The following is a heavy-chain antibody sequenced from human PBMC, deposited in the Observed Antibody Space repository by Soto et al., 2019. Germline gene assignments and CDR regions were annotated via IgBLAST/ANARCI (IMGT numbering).Heavy chain of an antibody. D-gene: IGHD3-9*01. CDR3: ARGPLDILTGYYKDLGY. V-gene: IGHV1-2*02. J-gene: IGHJ4*02. Sequence: QVQLVQSGAEVKKPGASVKVSCKASGYTFTGYYMHGVRQAPGQGIEWMGWINPNSGGTNYAQKFQGRVTMTRDTSISTAYMELSRLRSDDTAVYYCARGPLDILTGYYKDLGYWGQGTLVTVSS. CDR1: GYTFTGYY. CDR2: INPNSGGT.